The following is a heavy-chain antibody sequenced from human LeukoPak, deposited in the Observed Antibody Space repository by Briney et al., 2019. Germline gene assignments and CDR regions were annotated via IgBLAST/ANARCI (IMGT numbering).Heavy chain of an antibody. CDR3: LRDKAGYNF. CDR1: GFTFNTYI. V-gene: IGHV3-74*01. Sequence: GGSLTLAWAASGFTFNTYIMDWVRQAPGEGLGWVSRIDTDGKTTIYAGSVKGRFTISRDNAKNMLYLKINRVTVEDTVVDPCLRDKAGYNFWGRGTLVSVSS. CDR2: IDTDGKTT. J-gene: IGHJ4*02. D-gene: IGHD5-18*01.